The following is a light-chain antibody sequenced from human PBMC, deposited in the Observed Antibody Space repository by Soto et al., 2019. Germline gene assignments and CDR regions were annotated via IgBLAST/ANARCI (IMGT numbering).Light chain of an antibody. V-gene: IGLV7-46*01. J-gene: IGLJ3*02. CDR2: DTS. CDR1: AGAVTSGQY. Sequence: QAVVTQEPSLTVSPGGTVTLTCGSSAGAVTSGQYPFWFQQKPGQAPKTLIYDTSRRHSWTPARFSGSLLGGKAALTLSGTQPEDEAEYYCLLSYNCVQVFGGGTKVTVL. CDR3: LLSYNCVQV.